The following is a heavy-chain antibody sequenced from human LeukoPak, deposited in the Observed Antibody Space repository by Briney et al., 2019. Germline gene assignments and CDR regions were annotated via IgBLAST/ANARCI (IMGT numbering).Heavy chain of an antibody. D-gene: IGHD2/OR15-2a*01. J-gene: IGHJ6*04. CDR1: GGTFSSYA. CDR3: ARDRRIFHNPVPIFYYYGMDV. Sequence: GASVKVSCKASGGTFSSYAISWVRQAPGQGLEWMGRIIPIFGIANYAQKFQGRVTITADKSTSTAYMELSSLRSEDTAVYYCARDRRIFHNPVPIFYYYGMDVWGKGTTVTVSS. V-gene: IGHV1-69*04. CDR2: IIPIFGIA.